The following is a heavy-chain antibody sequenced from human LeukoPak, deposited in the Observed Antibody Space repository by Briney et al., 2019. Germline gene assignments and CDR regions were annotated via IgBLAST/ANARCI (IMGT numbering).Heavy chain of an antibody. J-gene: IGHJ4*02. CDR2: VSAYADNT. Sequence: GASVKVSCKASGYTFTSYGITWVRQAPGQGLEWMGRVSAYADNTNYVQRIQGRVTMTTDTSTSTAYMELRSLRSDDTAVYYCARDCIGCHGFDYWGQGTLVTVSS. D-gene: IGHD2-15*01. V-gene: IGHV1-18*01. CDR1: GYTFTSYG. CDR3: ARDCIGCHGFDY.